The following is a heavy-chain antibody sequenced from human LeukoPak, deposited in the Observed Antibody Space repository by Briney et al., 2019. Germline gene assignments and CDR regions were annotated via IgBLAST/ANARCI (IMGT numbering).Heavy chain of an antibody. CDR3: ARLGIAARRALYYYYGMDV. J-gene: IGHJ6*02. CDR1: GGSISSSSYY. V-gene: IGHV4-39*01. CDR2: IYYSGST. D-gene: IGHD6-6*01. Sequence: SETLSLTCTVSGGSISSSSYYWGWIRQPPGKGLEWIGSIYYSGSTYYNPSLKGRVTISVDTSKNQFSLKLSSVTAADTAVYYCARLGIAARRALYYYYGMDVWGQGTTVTVSS.